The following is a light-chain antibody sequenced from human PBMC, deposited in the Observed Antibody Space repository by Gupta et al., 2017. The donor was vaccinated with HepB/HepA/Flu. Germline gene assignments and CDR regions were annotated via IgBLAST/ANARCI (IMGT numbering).Light chain of an antibody. Sequence: SALTQPPSVSGSPGQSITISCTGSSSDIGDNKYVSWYQQHPGKAPQLMIYDVSNRPSGVSNRFSGSKSGNTASLTISGLQAEDDGDYYCSSHTRSNTGAFGGGTKVTVL. CDR2: DVS. V-gene: IGLV2-14*03. CDR1: SSDIGDNKY. CDR3: SSHTRSNTGA. J-gene: IGLJ2*01.